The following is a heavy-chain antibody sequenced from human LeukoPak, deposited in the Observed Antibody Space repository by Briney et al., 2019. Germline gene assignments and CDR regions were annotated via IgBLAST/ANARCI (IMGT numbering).Heavy chain of an antibody. J-gene: IGHJ4*02. CDR2: INSDGSST. V-gene: IGHV3-74*01. D-gene: IGHD3-10*01. Sequence: PGGSLRLSCAASGFTVTNNYMTWVRQAPGKGLEWVSRINSDGSSTSYADSVKGRFTISRDNAKNTLYLQMNSLRAEDTAVYYCARAPGGSEPFDYWGQGTLVTVSS. CDR1: GFTVTNNY. CDR3: ARAPGGSEPFDY.